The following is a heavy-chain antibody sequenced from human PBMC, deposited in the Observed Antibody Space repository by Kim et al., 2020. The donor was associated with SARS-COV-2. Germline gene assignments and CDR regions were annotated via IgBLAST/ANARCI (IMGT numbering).Heavy chain of an antibody. Sequence: GGSLRLSCAASGFTFRSYEMNWVRQAPGKGLEWVSYISSSSNSKYYADSVKGRFTISRDNAKDSLYLQMNGLRAEDTAVYYCARELLVNPGAFDIWGQGTMVTVSS. CDR1: GFTFRSYE. CDR3: ARELLVNPGAFDI. V-gene: IGHV3-48*03. D-gene: IGHD1-26*01. J-gene: IGHJ3*02. CDR2: ISSSSNSK.